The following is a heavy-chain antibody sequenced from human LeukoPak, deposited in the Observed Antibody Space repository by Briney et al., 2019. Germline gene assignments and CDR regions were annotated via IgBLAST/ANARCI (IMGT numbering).Heavy chain of an antibody. D-gene: IGHD3-10*01. CDR3: ATGLEGVTEGPHNY. V-gene: IGHV1-24*01. Sequence: GASVKVSCKVSGYALTELSMHWVRQAPGKGLEWMGGFDPEDGETIYAQKFQGRVTMTEDTSTDTAYMELSSLRSEDTAVYYCATGLEGVTEGPHNYWGQGTLVTVSS. CDR1: GYALTELS. CDR2: FDPEDGET. J-gene: IGHJ4*02.